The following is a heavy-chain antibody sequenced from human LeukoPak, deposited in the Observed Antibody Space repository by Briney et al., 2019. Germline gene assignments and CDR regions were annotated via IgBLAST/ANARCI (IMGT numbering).Heavy chain of an antibody. CDR2: IYYSGNT. Sequence: SETLSLTCTVSGGSISSYYWSWIRQPPGKGLEWIGFIYYSGNTNYNSSLKSRVTISEDTSKNQFSLKLSSVTAADTAVYYCARVMIPGAFDIWGQGTMVTVSS. D-gene: IGHD3-16*01. CDR1: GGSISSYY. V-gene: IGHV4-59*01. CDR3: ARVMIPGAFDI. J-gene: IGHJ3*02.